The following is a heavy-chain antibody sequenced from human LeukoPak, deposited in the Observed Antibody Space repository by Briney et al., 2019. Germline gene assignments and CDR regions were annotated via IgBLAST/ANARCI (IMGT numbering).Heavy chain of an antibody. Sequence: GGSLRLSCAASGFPFRRYAINWVPQAPGRGLEWVSTICGSDTSTYYADSVKGRFTISRDNSKNTLYIQMNSLRAEDTAVYYCTKFDAPTSRENYWGQGTLVTVSS. V-gene: IGHV3-23*01. CDR2: ICGSDTST. CDR1: GFPFRRYA. D-gene: IGHD3-10*01. CDR3: TKFDAPTSRENY. J-gene: IGHJ4*02.